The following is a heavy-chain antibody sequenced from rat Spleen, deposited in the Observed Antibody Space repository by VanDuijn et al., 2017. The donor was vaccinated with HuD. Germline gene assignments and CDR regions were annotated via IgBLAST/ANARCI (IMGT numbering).Heavy chain of an antibody. Sequence: EVQLVESGGGLVQPGRSLKLSCAASGFTFSHYGMAWVRQAPAKGLEWVATISYDGSSIYYRDSVKGRFTISRDNAKSTLYLQMDSLRSEDTATYYCARHYGGYSEYVMDAWGQGASVTVSS. J-gene: IGHJ4*01. CDR1: GFTFSHYG. CDR2: ISYDGSSI. V-gene: IGHV5-29*01. D-gene: IGHD1-11*01. CDR3: ARHYGGYSEYVMDA.